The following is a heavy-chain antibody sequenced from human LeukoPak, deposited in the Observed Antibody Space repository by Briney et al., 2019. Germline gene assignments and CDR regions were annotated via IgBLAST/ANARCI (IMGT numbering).Heavy chain of an antibody. Sequence: PGGSLRLSCAASGFTFSSYAMSWVRQAPGKGLEWVSAISGGGDSTYYADSVKGRFTISRDNSKSTLYLQMNSLRAEDTAVYYCAKDGRGGVPRAFDIWGQGTMVTVSS. CDR2: ISGGGDST. J-gene: IGHJ3*02. V-gene: IGHV3-23*01. D-gene: IGHD2-15*01. CDR3: AKDGRGGVPRAFDI. CDR1: GFTFSSYA.